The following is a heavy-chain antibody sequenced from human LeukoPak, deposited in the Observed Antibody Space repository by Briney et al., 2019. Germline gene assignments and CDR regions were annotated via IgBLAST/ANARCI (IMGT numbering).Heavy chain of an antibody. Sequence: PSETLSLTCSVSGGSISSYYWSWIRQTPGKGPEWIAYIHYSGSTNYNPSLKSRVAISIDTSKNQFSLKLSSVTAADTAVYYCARVGVATISLDYWGQGTLVTVSS. D-gene: IGHD5-12*01. J-gene: IGHJ4*02. CDR2: IHYSGST. CDR3: ARVGVATISLDY. V-gene: IGHV4-59*08. CDR1: GGSISSYY.